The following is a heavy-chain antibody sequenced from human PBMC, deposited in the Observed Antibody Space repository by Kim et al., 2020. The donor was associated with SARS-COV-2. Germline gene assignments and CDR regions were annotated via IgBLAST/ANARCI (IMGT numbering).Heavy chain of an antibody. CDR1: GGTFSSYA. Sequence: SVKVSCKASGGTFSSYAISWVRQAPGQGLEWMGRIIPILGIANYAQKFQGRVTITADKSTSTAYMELSSLRSEDTAVYYCATRGRFGELLGYWGQGTLVTVSS. J-gene: IGHJ4*02. CDR3: ATRGRFGELLGY. CDR2: IIPILGIA. D-gene: IGHD3-10*01. V-gene: IGHV1-69*04.